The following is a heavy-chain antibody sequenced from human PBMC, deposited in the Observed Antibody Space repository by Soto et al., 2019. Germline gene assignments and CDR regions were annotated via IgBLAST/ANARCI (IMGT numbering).Heavy chain of an antibody. Sequence: SETLSLTYTVSGGSIRTYSWNWIRQPPGKGLEWVGYISDSGSTNYNPSLQSRVTISVDTSKNQFSLKLSSVTAADTAVYYCAREPRQGDRIYYFDYWGPGALVTVSS. CDR1: GGSIRTYS. J-gene: IGHJ4*02. CDR2: ISDSGST. D-gene: IGHD2-21*02. CDR3: AREPRQGDRIYYFDY. V-gene: IGHV4-59*01.